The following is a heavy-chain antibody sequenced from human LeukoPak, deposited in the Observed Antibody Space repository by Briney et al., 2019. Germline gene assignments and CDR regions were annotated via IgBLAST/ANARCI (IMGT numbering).Heavy chain of an antibody. Sequence: ASVKVSCKASGYTFTSYDINWVRQATGQGLEWMGWMNPNSGNTGYAQKFQGRVTMTRNTSISTAYMELSSLRSEDTAVYYCARGGDIVVVPAAQFDYWGQGTTVTVSS. J-gene: IGHJ4*03. V-gene: IGHV1-8*01. CDR2: MNPNSGNT. D-gene: IGHD2-2*01. CDR3: ARGGDIVVVPAAQFDY. CDR1: GYTFTSYD.